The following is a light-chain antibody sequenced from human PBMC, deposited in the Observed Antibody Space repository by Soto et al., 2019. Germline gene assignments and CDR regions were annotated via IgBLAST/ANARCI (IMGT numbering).Light chain of an antibody. V-gene: IGKV3-11*01. J-gene: IGKJ3*01. CDR3: QQGSNWPT. CDR1: QSVSTN. Sequence: EIVLTQSPATMSVSPGERATLSCRASQSVSTNLAWYQQKPGQPPRLLIYGASNRATGIPARFSGSGSGTDFTLTISSLEPEDFAVYYCQQGSNWPTFGPGTKVDIK. CDR2: GAS.